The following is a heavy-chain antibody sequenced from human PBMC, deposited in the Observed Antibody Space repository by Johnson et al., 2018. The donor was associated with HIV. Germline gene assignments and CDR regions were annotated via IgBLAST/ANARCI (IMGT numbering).Heavy chain of an antibody. D-gene: IGHD2-21*01. J-gene: IGHJ3*02. CDR2: ISFDGSNE. Sequence: QVQLVESGGGVVQPGKSVRLSCAASGLNFSDYGFHWVRQAPGKGLEWAAVISFDGSNEYYADSVKGRFTISRDNSNNTLYLERNSLRVEDTAVYYCVRGRIAIKGVDLRGGALEIWGQGTMVTVSS. CDR3: VRGRIAIKGVDLRGGALEI. V-gene: IGHV3-30*04. CDR1: GLNFSDYG.